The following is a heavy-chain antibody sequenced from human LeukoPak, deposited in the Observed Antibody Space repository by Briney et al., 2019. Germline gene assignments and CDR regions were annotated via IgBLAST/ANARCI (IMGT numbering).Heavy chain of an antibody. Sequence: PSETLSLTCAVYGGSFGGYYWSWIRQPPGKGLEWIGEINHSGSTNYNPSLKSRVTISVDTSKNQFSLKLSSVTAADTAVYYCARQLGYCSSTSCYADKVDYWGQGTLVTVSS. J-gene: IGHJ4*02. CDR3: ARQLGYCSSTSCYADKVDY. V-gene: IGHV4-34*01. D-gene: IGHD2-2*01. CDR2: INHSGST. CDR1: GGSFGGYY.